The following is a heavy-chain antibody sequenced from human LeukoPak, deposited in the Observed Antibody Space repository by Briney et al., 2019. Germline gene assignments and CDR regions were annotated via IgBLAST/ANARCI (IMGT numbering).Heavy chain of an antibody. CDR2: INHSGST. J-gene: IGHJ4*02. CDR3: ARDRLRWPKIDY. D-gene: IGHD4-23*01. Sequence: PSETLSLTCAVYGGSFSGYYWSWIRQPPGKGLEWIGEINHSGSTNYNPSLKSRVTISVDTSKSQFSLKLNSVTAADTAVYYCARDRLRWPKIDYWGQGTLVTVSS. V-gene: IGHV4-34*01. CDR1: GGSFSGYY.